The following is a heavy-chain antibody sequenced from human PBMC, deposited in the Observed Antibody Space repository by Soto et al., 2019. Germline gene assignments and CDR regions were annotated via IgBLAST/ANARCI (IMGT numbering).Heavy chain of an antibody. CDR3: AKEEYRWSSFDH. CDR2: ISHDGNNR. Sequence: QVQLVESGGGVVQPGRSLRLSCAASGFTFSRYGMHWVRQAPGKGLEWVARISHDGNNRFYADSVKGRFTISRDNSKDTLYLQVTRLRPEDTAVFYCAKEEYRWSSFDHWGQGALVTVSS. CDR1: GFTFSRYG. V-gene: IGHV3-30*18. J-gene: IGHJ4*02. D-gene: IGHD3-16*02.